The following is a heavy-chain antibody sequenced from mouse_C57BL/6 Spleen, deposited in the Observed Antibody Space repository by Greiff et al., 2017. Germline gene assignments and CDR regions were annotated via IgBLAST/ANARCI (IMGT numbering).Heavy chain of an antibody. J-gene: IGHJ4*01. V-gene: IGHV1-85*01. Sequence: QVHVKQSGPELVKPGASVKLSCKASGYTFTSYDINWVKQRPGQGLEWIGWIYPRDGSTKYNEKFKGKATLTVDTSSSTAYMELHSLTSEDSAVYFCARLTTGDYYAMDYWGQGTSVTVSS. CDR3: ARLTTGDYYAMDY. D-gene: IGHD2-12*01. CDR2: IYPRDGST. CDR1: GYTFTSYD.